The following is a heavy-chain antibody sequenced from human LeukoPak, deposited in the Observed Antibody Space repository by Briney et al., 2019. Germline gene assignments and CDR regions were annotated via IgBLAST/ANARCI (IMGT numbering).Heavy chain of an antibody. CDR1: GGSISSYY. V-gene: IGHV4-59*08. D-gene: IGHD3-10*01. J-gene: IGHJ6*03. Sequence: SETLSLTCTVSGGSISSYYWSWIRQPPGKGLEWIGYIYYSGSTNYNPSLKSRVTISVDTSKNQFSLKLSSVTAADTAVYYCARLLSGSTWVPSYYYYYMDVWGKGTTVTISS. CDR2: IYYSGST. CDR3: ARLLSGSTWVPSYYYYYMDV.